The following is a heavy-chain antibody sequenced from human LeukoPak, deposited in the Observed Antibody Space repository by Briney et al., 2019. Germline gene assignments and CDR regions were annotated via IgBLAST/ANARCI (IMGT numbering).Heavy chain of an antibody. CDR2: INHSGST. D-gene: IGHD2-8*01. V-gene: IGHV4-34*01. CDR3: ARESLNGYMDV. Sequence: PTETLSLTCAVYGGSFSGYYWSWIRQPPGKGLEWIGEINHSGSTNYNPSLKSRVTISVDTSKNQFSLKLSSVTAADTAVYYCARESLNGYMDVWGKGTTVTVSS. J-gene: IGHJ6*03. CDR1: GGSFSGYY.